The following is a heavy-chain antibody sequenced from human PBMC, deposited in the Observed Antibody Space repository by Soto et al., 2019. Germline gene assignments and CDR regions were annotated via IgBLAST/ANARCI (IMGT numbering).Heavy chain of an antibody. V-gene: IGHV4-4*07. CDR2: IYTSGST. D-gene: IGHD2-2*01. CDR1: GGSISSYY. Sequence: TSETLSLTCTVSGGSISSYYCSWIRQPAGKGLEWIGRIYTSGSTNYNPSLKSRVTMSVDTSKNQFSLKLSSVTAADTAVYYCARACSSNSCYDVFDYWGQGTLVTVYS. CDR3: ARACSSNSCYDVFDY. J-gene: IGHJ4*02.